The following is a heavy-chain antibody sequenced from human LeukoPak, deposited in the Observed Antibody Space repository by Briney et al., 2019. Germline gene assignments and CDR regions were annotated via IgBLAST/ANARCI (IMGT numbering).Heavy chain of an antibody. V-gene: IGHV3-23*01. CDR1: GFTFKNYA. Sequence: PGGSLRLSCAAPGFTFKNYAMTWVRQAPGKGLEWVSRTSGSGDIRLYADSVKGRFTISRTNSENRLYLQMNSLRADDSGVYYCANYRSGGGYYSGLEHWGQGTQVTVSS. J-gene: IGHJ1*01. D-gene: IGHD2-15*01. CDR3: ANYRSGGGYYSGLEH. CDR2: TSGSGDIR.